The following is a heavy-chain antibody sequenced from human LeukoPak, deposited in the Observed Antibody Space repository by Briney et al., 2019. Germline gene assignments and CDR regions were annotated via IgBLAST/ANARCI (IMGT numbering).Heavy chain of an antibody. Sequence: AGGSLRLSCAASGFTFSSYAMSWVRQAPGKGLEWVSAIGGSGGSTYYADSVKGRFTISRDNSKNTLYLQMNSLRAEDTAVYYCAKDEENLWFGDFGDAFDIWGQGTMVTVSS. J-gene: IGHJ3*02. CDR3: AKDEENLWFGDFGDAFDI. CDR2: IGGSGGST. CDR1: GFTFSSYA. V-gene: IGHV3-23*01. D-gene: IGHD3-10*01.